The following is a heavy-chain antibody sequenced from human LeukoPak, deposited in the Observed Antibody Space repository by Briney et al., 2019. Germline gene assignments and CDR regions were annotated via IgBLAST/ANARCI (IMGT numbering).Heavy chain of an antibody. CDR2: IYHSGST. CDR1: GYSISSGYY. V-gene: IGHV4-38-2*02. J-gene: IGHJ4*02. Sequence: SETLSLTCAVSGYSISSGYYWGWIRQPPGKGLEWIGSIYHSGSTYYNPSLKSRVTISVDTSKNQFSLKLSSVTAADTAVYYCAREGKTEAGTSDYWGQGTLVTVSS. CDR3: AREGKTEAGTSDY. D-gene: IGHD6-19*01.